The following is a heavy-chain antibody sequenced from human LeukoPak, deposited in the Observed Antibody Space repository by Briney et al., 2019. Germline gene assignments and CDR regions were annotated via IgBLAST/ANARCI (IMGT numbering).Heavy chain of an antibody. J-gene: IGHJ4*02. V-gene: IGHV1-69*13. CDR1: GGTFSSYA. CDR3: ARAGSLRRCDSSGYPWGY. D-gene: IGHD3-22*01. Sequence: ASVKVSCKASGGTFSSYAISWVRQAPGQGLEWMGGIIPIFGTANYAQKFQGRVTITADESTSTAYMELSSLRSEDTAVYYCARAGSLRRCDSSGYPWGYWGQGTLVTVSS. CDR2: IIPIFGTA.